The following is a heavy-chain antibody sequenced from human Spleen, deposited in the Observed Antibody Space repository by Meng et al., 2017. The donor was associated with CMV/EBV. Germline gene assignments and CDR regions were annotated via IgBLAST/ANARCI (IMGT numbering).Heavy chain of an antibody. V-gene: IGHV1-18*01. CDR3: VREYCGGDCSFANFYFDN. Sequence: ASVKVSCKASGYTITTYGLSWVRQAPGQGLEWMGWISSHSGDTNYAPKVQGRVTMTTDTSTNTAYMELRSLRSDDTAIYYCVREYCGGDCSFANFYFDNWGQGRLVTVSS. J-gene: IGHJ4*02. CDR1: GYTITTYG. D-gene: IGHD2-21*01. CDR2: ISSHSGDT.